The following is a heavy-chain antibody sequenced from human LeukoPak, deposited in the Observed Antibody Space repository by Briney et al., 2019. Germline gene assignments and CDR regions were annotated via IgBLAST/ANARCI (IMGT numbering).Heavy chain of an antibody. D-gene: IGHD4-23*01. Sequence: KPSETLSLTCTVSGGSISSYYWSWIRQPPGKGLEWIGNIYNSGGTNYNPSLKSRVTTSVDMSKNQFSLKLTSVTAADTAVYYCARYRGNSNGGFDPWGQGTLVTVSS. CDR2: IYNSGGT. CDR1: GGSISSYY. J-gene: IGHJ5*02. V-gene: IGHV4-59*01. CDR3: ARYRGNSNGGFDP.